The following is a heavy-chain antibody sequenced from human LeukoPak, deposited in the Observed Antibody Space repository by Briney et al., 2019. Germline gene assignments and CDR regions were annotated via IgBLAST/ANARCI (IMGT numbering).Heavy chain of an antibody. V-gene: IGHV3-48*04. J-gene: IGHJ4*02. CDR1: GFTFSSHS. Sequence: RSGGSLRLSCAASGFTFSSHSMSWVRQAPGKGLEWVSYMSSSTRTIYYADSVKGRFTISRDNAKNSLYLQMNSLRAEDTAVYYCARDQDYDSSGYLVGGFDYWGQGTLVTVSS. D-gene: IGHD3-22*01. CDR2: MSSSTRTI. CDR3: ARDQDYDSSGYLVGGFDY.